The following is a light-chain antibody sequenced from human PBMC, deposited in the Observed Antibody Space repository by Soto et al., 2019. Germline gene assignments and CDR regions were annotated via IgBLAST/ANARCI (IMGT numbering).Light chain of an antibody. CDR1: QSVSNNY. CDR2: GAS. Sequence: EIVLTQSPGTLSLSPGERATLSCRASQSVSNNYLAWYQQKPGQAPRLLIYGASNRATGIPDRFSGSGSGTDFTLTISSLQPDDFATYYCQQYYRSSITFGQGTRLEIK. V-gene: IGKV3-20*01. CDR3: QQYYRSSIT. J-gene: IGKJ5*01.